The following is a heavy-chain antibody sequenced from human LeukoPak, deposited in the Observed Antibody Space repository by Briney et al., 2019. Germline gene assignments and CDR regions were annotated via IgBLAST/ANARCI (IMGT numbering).Heavy chain of an antibody. V-gene: IGHV3-33*01. Sequence: GGSLRLSCAASGFTFSSNGMHWARQAPGKGLEWVALIGYDGSNKYYADSVKGRFTISRDNSKNTLYLQMNSLRAEDTAVYYCARLSGSYFDYWGQGTLVTVSS. CDR2: IGYDGSNK. CDR1: GFTFSSNG. J-gene: IGHJ4*02. D-gene: IGHD1-26*01. CDR3: ARLSGSYFDY.